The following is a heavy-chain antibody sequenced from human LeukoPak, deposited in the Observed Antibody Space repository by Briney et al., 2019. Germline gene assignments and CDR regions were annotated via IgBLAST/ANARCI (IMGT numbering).Heavy chain of an antibody. D-gene: IGHD2-2*01. CDR2: MNPNSGNT. V-gene: IGHV1-8*01. Sequence: ASVKVSCKASGYTFTSYDINWVRQATGQGLEWMGWMNPNSGNTGYAQKFQGRVTMTRNTSISTAYMELSSLRSEDTAVYYCARVNRDIVVVPAAMKDWGQGTLVTVSS. J-gene: IGHJ4*02. CDR3: ARVNRDIVVVPAAMKD. CDR1: GYTFTSYD.